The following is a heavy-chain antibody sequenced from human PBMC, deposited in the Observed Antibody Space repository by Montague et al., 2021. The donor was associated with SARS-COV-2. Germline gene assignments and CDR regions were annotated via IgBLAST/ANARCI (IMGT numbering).Heavy chain of an antibody. J-gene: IGHJ5*02. CDR2: IYYSGST. CDR1: GGSISSYY. Sequence: SETLSLTCTVSGGSISSYYWSWIRQPPGKGLEWIGYIYYSGSTNYNPSLKSRVTISVDTSKNQFSLKLSSVTAADTAVYYCARLEAGDCSGGSCYSSWFDPWGQGTLSPSPQ. V-gene: IGHV4-59*08. D-gene: IGHD2-15*01. CDR3: ARLEAGDCSGGSCYSSWFDP.